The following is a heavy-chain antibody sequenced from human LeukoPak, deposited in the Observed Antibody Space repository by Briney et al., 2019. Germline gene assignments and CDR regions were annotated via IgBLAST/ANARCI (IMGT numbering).Heavy chain of an antibody. CDR3: AKERLTTTTFDS. Sequence: PRGSLRLSCAASGFTFSTHAMSWVRQAPGKGLEWVSLISGSGGSTYYADSVKGRFTISRDNGKNTLSLQMSSLRAEDTALYYCAKERLTTTTFDSWGRGTLVTVSS. CDR2: ISGSGGST. J-gene: IGHJ4*02. CDR1: GFTFSTHA. D-gene: IGHD4-11*01. V-gene: IGHV3-23*01.